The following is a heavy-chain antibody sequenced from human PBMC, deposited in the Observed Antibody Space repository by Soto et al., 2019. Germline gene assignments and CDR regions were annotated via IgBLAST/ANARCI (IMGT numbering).Heavy chain of an antibody. CDR2: IYYSGST. J-gene: IGHJ3*02. V-gene: IGHV4-31*03. CDR1: CGSISSGVYY. D-gene: IGHD2-2*01. Sequence: HVQLQESGPGLVKPSQTLSLTCTVSCGSISSGVYYWSWIRQHPGKGLEWIGYIYYSGSTYYNPSLKSRVNIAVDTSKNQFSLKLSSVTAADTAVYCCARTDEPYEERSSTSWSAFDIWGQGTMVTVSS. CDR3: ARTDEPYEERSSTSWSAFDI.